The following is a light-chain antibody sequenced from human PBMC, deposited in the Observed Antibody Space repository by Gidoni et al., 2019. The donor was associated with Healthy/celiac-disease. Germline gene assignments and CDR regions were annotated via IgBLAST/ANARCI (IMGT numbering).Light chain of an antibody. CDR2: AAS. V-gene: IGKV1-39*01. Sequence: SLSASVGDRVTIPCRGSQGISSYLNWYQQKPGKAPKLLIYAASSLQSGVPARFSGSGSGTDFTLTISSLQPEDFATYYCQQSYSTLYTFGQGTKLEIK. CDR3: QQSYSTLYT. J-gene: IGKJ2*01. CDR1: QGISSY.